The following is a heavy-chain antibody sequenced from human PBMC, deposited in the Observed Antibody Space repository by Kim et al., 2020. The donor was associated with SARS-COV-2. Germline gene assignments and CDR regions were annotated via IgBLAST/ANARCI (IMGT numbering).Heavy chain of an antibody. J-gene: IGHJ3*02. CDR3: ARGYCSGWGFGGGASGAFDI. V-gene: IGHV4-39*01. D-gene: IGHD6-19*01. Sequence: RVTISVDTSKNQFSLKLGSVTAADTAVYYCARGYCSGWGFGGGASGAFDIWGQGTMVTVSS.